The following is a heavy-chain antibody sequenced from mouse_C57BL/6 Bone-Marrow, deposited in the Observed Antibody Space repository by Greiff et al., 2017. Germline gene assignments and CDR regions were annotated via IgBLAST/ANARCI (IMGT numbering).Heavy chain of an antibody. D-gene: IGHD2-1*01. CDR3: TTYYGNSAWFAY. CDR1: GFNIKDDY. V-gene: IGHV14-4*01. CDR2: FDPENGDP. Sequence: EVQLVESGAELVRPGASVKLSCTASGFNIKDDYMHWVKQRPEQGLEWIGWFDPENGDPEYASKFQGKATITADTSSNTAYLQLSSLTSEDTAVYYCTTYYGNSAWFAYWGQGTLVTVSA. J-gene: IGHJ3*01.